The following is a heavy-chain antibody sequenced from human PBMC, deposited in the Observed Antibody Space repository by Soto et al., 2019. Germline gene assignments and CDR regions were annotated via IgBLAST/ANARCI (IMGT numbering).Heavy chain of an antibody. CDR2: IYYSGST. CDR3: ARTGSRGDCFDY. Sequence: SQTLSLTCSVSGGSISSVYWTWIRQPPGKGLEWIGYIYYSGSTNYSPSLKSRVTISVDTSKNQFSLKLSSVTAADTAVYYCARTGSRGDCFDYWGQGTLVTVSS. J-gene: IGHJ4*02. D-gene: IGHD2-15*01. CDR1: GGSISSVY. V-gene: IGHV4-59*01.